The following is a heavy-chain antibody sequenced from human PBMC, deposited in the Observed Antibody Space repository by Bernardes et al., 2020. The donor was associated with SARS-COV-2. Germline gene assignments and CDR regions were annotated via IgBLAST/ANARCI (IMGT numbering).Heavy chain of an antibody. CDR3: ATAPSSGDRHNWFDP. V-gene: IGHV1-24*01. J-gene: IGHJ5*02. D-gene: IGHD2-21*02. Sequence: ASVKVSCKVSGYTLTALSMHWVRQAPGKGLEWMGGFDPEDGETIYAQKFQGRVTMTEDTSTDTAYMELSSLRSEDTAVYYCATAPSSGDRHNWFDPWGQGTLVTVSS. CDR2: FDPEDGET. CDR1: GYTLTALS.